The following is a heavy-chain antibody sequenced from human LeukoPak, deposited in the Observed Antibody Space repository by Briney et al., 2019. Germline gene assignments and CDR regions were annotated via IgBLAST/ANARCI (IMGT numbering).Heavy chain of an antibody. CDR3: ASHRDSSSWSSYFDY. Sequence: GASVKVSCKASGYTFTSYGISWVRQAPGQGLEWMGWISAYNGNTNYAQKLQGRVTVTTDTSTSTAYMELRSLRSDDTAVYYCASHRDSSSWSSYFDYWGQGTLVTVSS. CDR2: ISAYNGNT. D-gene: IGHD6-13*01. CDR1: GYTFTSYG. J-gene: IGHJ4*02. V-gene: IGHV1-18*01.